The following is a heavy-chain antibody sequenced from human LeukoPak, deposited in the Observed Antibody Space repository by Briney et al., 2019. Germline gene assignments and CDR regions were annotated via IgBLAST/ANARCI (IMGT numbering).Heavy chain of an antibody. D-gene: IGHD3-10*01. CDR1: GFTFSTYG. V-gene: IGHV3-33*01. Sequence: PGGSLRLSCAASGFTFSTYGMHWVRQAPGKGLEWVAVAWYDGSDKYYADSVKGRFTISRDNSKSTLYLQMNSLRGEDTAVYYCARGQKVRSFSAFDIWGQGTMVTVSS. J-gene: IGHJ3*02. CDR2: AWYDGSDK. CDR3: ARGQKVRSFSAFDI.